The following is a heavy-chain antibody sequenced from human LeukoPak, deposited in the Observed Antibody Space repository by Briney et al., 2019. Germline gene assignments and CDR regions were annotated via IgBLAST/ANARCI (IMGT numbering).Heavy chain of an antibody. CDR2: IYSGGST. CDR1: GFTVSSNY. J-gene: IGHJ4*02. V-gene: IGHV3-53*05. Sequence: GGSLRLSCAASGFTVSSNYMSWVRQAPGKGLEWVSVIYSGGSTYYADSVKGRFTISRDNSKNTLYLQMNSLRDEDTAVFYCAADRGWFFDNWGQGTLVTVAS. D-gene: IGHD6-19*01. CDR3: AADRGWFFDN.